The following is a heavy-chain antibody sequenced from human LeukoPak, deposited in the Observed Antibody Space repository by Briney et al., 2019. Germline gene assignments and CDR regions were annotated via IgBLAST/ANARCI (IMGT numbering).Heavy chain of an antibody. CDR2: ISSNGGST. CDR3: ARDHYDFWSGYYWFDY. Sequence: GGSLRLSCAASGFTFSSYAMHWVRQAPGKGLEYVSAISSNGGSTYYANSVKGRFTISRDNSKNTLYLQMGSLRAEDMAVYYCARDHYDFWSGYYWFDYWGQGTLVTVSS. J-gene: IGHJ4*02. V-gene: IGHV3-64*01. CDR1: GFTFSSYA. D-gene: IGHD3-3*01.